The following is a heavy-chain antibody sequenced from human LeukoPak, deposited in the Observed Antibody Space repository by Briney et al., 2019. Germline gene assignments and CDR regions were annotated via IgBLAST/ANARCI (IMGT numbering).Heavy chain of an antibody. CDR3: ASGGGSYSIPTNFDY. J-gene: IGHJ4*02. Sequence: GGSLRLSCAASGFTFSSYWMSWVRQAPGKGLEGVANIKQDGGEKFYVDAVKGRFTISRDNTKNSLYLQMNSLRAEDTAVYYCASGGGSYSIPTNFDYWGQGTLVTVSS. V-gene: IGHV3-7*01. CDR2: IKQDGGEK. CDR1: GFTFSSYW. D-gene: IGHD1-26*01.